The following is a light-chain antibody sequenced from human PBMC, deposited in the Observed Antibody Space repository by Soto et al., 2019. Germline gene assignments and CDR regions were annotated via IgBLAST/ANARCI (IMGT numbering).Light chain of an antibody. J-gene: IGKJ3*01. CDR1: LSVSNSY. CDR2: GAS. V-gene: IGKV3-20*01. Sequence: ELVLTQSPGPLSLSPGERATLSCRARLSVSNSYLAWYQQKPGQAPRLLIYGASSMSTGIPARFSGSGSGTDFTLTISRLEPEDFAVYYCQQYGSSLFTFGPGTKVD. CDR3: QQYGSSLFT.